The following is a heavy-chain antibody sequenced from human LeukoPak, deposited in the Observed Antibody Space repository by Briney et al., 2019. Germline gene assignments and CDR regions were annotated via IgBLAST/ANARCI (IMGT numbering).Heavy chain of an antibody. CDR3: AKVDGYNSGWYDS. CDR2: ISWNSGNI. CDR1: GFTFDDYG. J-gene: IGHJ5*01. D-gene: IGHD6-19*01. V-gene: IGHV3-9*01. Sequence: PGGSLRLSCAASGFTFDDYGMYWVRQPAGKGLEWVSGISWNSGNIGYADSVKGRFTISRDNAKNSLYLQMDILKPEDTAFYYCAKVDGYNSGWYDSWGQGTLVTVSS.